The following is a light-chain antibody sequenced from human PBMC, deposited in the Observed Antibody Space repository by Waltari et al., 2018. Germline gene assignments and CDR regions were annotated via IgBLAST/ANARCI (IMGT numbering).Light chain of an antibody. J-gene: IGKJ1*01. CDR2: GAS. CDR3: QQYNNWPPWT. CDR1: QSVSSN. Sequence: EIVMTQSPATLSVSPGERATLSGRASQSVSSNFAWYQQKPGQAPRLLIYGASTRATGIPARFSGSGSGTDFTLTISSLQSEDFAVYYCQQYNNWPPWTFGQGTKVEIK. V-gene: IGKV3-15*01.